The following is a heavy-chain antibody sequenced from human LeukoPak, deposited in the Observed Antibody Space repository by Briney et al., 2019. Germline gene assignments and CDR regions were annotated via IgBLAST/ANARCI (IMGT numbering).Heavy chain of an antibody. CDR2: INPNSGGT. D-gene: IGHD5-24*01. CDR3: ARVGVEMASHGWFDP. V-gene: IGHV1-2*02. CDR1: GYTFTGYY. J-gene: IGHJ5*02. Sequence: ASVKVSCKASGYTFTGYYMHWVRQAPGQGPEWMGWINPNSGGTNYAQKFQGRVTMTRDTSISTAYMELSRLRSDDTAVYYCARVGVEMASHGWFDPWGQGTLVTVSS.